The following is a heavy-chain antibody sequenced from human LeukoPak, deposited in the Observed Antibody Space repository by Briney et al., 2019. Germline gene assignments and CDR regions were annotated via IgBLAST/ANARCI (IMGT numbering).Heavy chain of an antibody. CDR3: ARLSLGYCSSTSCSQPLYYYYYMDV. CDR1: GGTISSYY. D-gene: IGHD2-2*01. Sequence: SETLSLTCTASGGTISSYYWSWIRQPAGKGLEWIGRIYTSGSTNYNPSLKSRVTMSVDTSKNQFSLKLSSVTAADTAVYYCARLSLGYCSSTSCSQPLYYYYYMDVWGKGTTVTVSS. CDR2: IYTSGST. J-gene: IGHJ6*03. V-gene: IGHV4-4*07.